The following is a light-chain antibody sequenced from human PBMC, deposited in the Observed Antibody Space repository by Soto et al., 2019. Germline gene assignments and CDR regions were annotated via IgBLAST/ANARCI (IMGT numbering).Light chain of an antibody. CDR2: GAS. V-gene: IGKV3-15*01. CDR3: LQYNNRPLT. J-gene: IGKJ1*01. CDR1: QRVSNN. Sequence: IVSTQRRARLDGCSGGRVNLYCRASQRVSNNVAWYQQKPGQAPRLLIYGASTRATGIPARFSAAGSGTEFTLTNTNLQSEVFTASHSLQYNNRPLTFGQGTKVDI.